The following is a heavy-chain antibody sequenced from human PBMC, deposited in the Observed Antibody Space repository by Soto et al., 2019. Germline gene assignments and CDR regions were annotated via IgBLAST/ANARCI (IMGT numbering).Heavy chain of an antibody. CDR3: VSGYGYFEN. J-gene: IGHJ4*02. Sequence: QVQLVESGGGVVQPGRSLRLSCAASGITFSNYGTHWVRQAPGKGLEWLAVIWYDGRDNYYADSVKGRFTICRYNSKNALYLKMNRLSADDAAVYYCVSGYGYFENWGQGTLVTVSS. D-gene: IGHD3-22*01. CDR2: IWYDGRDN. CDR1: GITFSNYG. V-gene: IGHV3-33*01.